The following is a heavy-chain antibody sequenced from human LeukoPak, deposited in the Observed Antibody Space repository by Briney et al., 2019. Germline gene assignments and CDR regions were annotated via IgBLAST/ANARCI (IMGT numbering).Heavy chain of an antibody. CDR3: ATRRIAGYYYYGMDV. D-gene: IGHD6-13*01. J-gene: IGHJ6*02. V-gene: IGHV3-30-3*01. CDR1: GFTFSSYA. CDR2: ISYDGSNK. Sequence: GGSLRLSCAASGFTFSSYAMHWVRQAPGKGLEGVAVISYDGSNKYYADSVKGRFTISRDNSKNTLYLQMNSLRAEDTAVYYCATRRIAGYYYYGMDVWGQGTTVTVSS.